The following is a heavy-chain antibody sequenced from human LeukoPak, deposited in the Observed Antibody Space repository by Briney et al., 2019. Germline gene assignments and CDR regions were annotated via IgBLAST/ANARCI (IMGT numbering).Heavy chain of an antibody. J-gene: IGHJ4*02. CDR2: IYYSGST. Sequence: SETLSLTCTVSGGSISSSNYYWGWIRQPPRKGLEWIGSIYYSGSTYYNPSLKSRVTISVDTSKNQFSLKLTSVTAADTAVYYCARRGCSSTSCYGGTNLPFDYWGQGTLLTVSS. V-gene: IGHV4-39*01. CDR1: GGSISSSNYY. CDR3: ARRGCSSTSCYGGTNLPFDY. D-gene: IGHD2-2*01.